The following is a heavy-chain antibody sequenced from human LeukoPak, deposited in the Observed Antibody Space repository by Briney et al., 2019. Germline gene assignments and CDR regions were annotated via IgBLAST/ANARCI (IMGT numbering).Heavy chain of an antibody. CDR1: GGTFSRYA. CDR3: ARALGIAAAGSPNWFDP. V-gene: IGHV1-69*01. D-gene: IGHD6-13*01. CDR2: IIPIFGTT. J-gene: IGHJ5*02. Sequence: GSSVKVSCKASGGTFSRYAISWVRQAPGQGLEWMGGIIPIFGTTNYAQKFQGRVTISADESTSTAYMELSSLRSEDTAVYFCARALGIAAAGSPNWFDPWGQGTLVTVSS.